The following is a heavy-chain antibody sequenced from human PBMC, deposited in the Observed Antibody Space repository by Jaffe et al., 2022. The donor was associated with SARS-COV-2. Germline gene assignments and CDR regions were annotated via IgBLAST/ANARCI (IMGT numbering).Heavy chain of an antibody. D-gene: IGHD3-10*01. J-gene: IGHJ6*02. V-gene: IGHV3-23*01. Sequence: EVQLLESGGGLVQPGGSPRLSCAASGFTFSSYAMSWVRQAPGKGLEWVSAISGSGGSTYYADSVKGRFTISRDNSKNTLYLQMNSLRAEDTAVYYCAKGRQRTPAVRGVTNYCGMDVWGQGTTVTVSS. CDR2: ISGSGGST. CDR3: AKGRQRTPAVRGVTNYCGMDV. CDR1: GFTFSSYA.